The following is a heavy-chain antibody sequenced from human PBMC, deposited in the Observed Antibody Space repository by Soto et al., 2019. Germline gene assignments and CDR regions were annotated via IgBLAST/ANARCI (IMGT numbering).Heavy chain of an antibody. CDR1: GGSISSYY. Sequence: NPSETLSLTCTVSGGSISSYYWSWIRQPAGKGLEWIGRIYTSGSTNYNPSLKSRVTMSVDTPKNQFSLKLSSVTAADTAVYYCARDRWLRSPAYYYGMDVWGQGTTVTVSS. D-gene: IGHD5-12*01. V-gene: IGHV4-4*07. J-gene: IGHJ6*02. CDR2: IYTSGST. CDR3: ARDRWLRSPAYYYGMDV.